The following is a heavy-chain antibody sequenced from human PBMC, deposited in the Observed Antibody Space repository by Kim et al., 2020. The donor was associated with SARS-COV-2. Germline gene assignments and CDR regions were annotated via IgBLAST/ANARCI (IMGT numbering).Heavy chain of an antibody. J-gene: IGHJ4*02. CDR3: ARSVLWFGVFDY. V-gene: IGHV4-59*12. CDR1: GGSISSYY. CDR2: IYYSGTT. D-gene: IGHD3-10*01. Sequence: SETLSLTCTVSGGSISSYYWSWIRQPPGKGLEWIRYIYYSGTTNYNPSLKSRVTISVDTSKNQVSLKLSSVTAADTAVYYCARSVLWFGVFDYWGQGTLVTVSS.